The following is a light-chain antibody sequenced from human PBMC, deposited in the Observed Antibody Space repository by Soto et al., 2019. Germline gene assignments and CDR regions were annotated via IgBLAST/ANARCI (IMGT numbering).Light chain of an antibody. CDR1: QSVSSN. Sequence: DIQMTQSPATLSASAVDRATITCRASQSVSSNFAWYQQKPGPAPRLLIYRASSRATGVPSRFSASGSGTDFTLTISSLQPEDFVTYYCQQNYSTSRTFGQGTKVDIK. J-gene: IGKJ1*01. V-gene: IGKV1-39*01. CDR3: QQNYSTSRT. CDR2: RAS.